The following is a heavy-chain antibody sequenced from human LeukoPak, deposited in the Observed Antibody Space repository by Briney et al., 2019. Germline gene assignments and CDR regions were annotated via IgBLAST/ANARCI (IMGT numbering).Heavy chain of an antibody. D-gene: IGHD5-18*01. V-gene: IGHV4-59*08. Sequence: SETLSLTCTVSGGSISSYYWSWIRQPPGKGLEWIGYIYYSGSTNYNPSPKSRVTISVDTSKNQFSLKLSSVTAADTAVYYCARGDTAMVSWGYWGQGTLVTVSS. CDR3: ARGDTAMVSWGY. CDR2: IYYSGST. J-gene: IGHJ4*02. CDR1: GGSISSYY.